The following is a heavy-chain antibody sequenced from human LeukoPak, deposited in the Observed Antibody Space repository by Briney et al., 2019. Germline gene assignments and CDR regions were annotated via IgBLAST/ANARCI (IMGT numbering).Heavy chain of an antibody. D-gene: IGHD6-13*01. CDR1: GGSISSYY. J-gene: IGHJ4*02. Sequence: SETLSLTCTVSGGSISSYYWSWIRQVAGKGLEWIGRIYTSGSTYYNPSLKSRVTISVDTSKNQFSLKLSSVTAADTAVYYCASTAYPLRYSSSWYGEYYFDYWGQGTLVTVSS. CDR2: IYTSGST. V-gene: IGHV4-4*07. CDR3: ASTAYPLRYSSSWYGEYYFDY.